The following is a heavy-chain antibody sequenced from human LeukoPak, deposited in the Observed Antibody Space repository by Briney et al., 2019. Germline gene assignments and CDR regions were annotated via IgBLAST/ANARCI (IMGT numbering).Heavy chain of an antibody. CDR2: IIPIFGTA. CDR3: SRDSYDSSGYFSQDAFDI. D-gene: IGHD3-22*01. CDR1: GGTFSSYA. Sequence: SVKVSCKASGGTFSSYAISCVRQAPGQGLEWMGGIIPIFGTANYTQKSQGRVTITTDESTSTAYMELSSLRSEDTAVYYCSRDSYDSSGYFSQDAFDIWGQGTMVTVSS. V-gene: IGHV1-69*05. J-gene: IGHJ3*02.